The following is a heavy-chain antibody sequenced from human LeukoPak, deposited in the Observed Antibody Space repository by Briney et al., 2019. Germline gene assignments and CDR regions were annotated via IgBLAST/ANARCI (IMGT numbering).Heavy chain of an antibody. CDR2: INAGNGNT. CDR3: AISMVRGAPDAFDI. V-gene: IGHV1-3*01. J-gene: IGHJ3*02. D-gene: IGHD3-10*01. CDR1: GYTFTSYA. Sequence: ASVKVSCKASGYTFTSYAMHWVRQAPGQRLEWMGWINAGNGNTKYSQKFQGRVTITRDTSASTAHMELSSLRSEDTAVYYCAISMVRGAPDAFDIWGQGTMVTVSS.